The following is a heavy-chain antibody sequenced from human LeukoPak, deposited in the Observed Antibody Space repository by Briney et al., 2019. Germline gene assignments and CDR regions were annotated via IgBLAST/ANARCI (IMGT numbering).Heavy chain of an antibody. D-gene: IGHD1-26*01. Sequence: PSETLSLTCSVSGGPITEYYWSWIRQPPGKGLEWIGYIYHTGSTNYSPSLKSRVTMSVDASRNQFSLKLVSVTAADTAVYYCARDRGTPGYYYLDSWGQGILVTVSS. V-gene: IGHV4-59*01. CDR3: ARDRGTPGYYYLDS. CDR2: IYHTGST. CDR1: GGPITEYY. J-gene: IGHJ4*02.